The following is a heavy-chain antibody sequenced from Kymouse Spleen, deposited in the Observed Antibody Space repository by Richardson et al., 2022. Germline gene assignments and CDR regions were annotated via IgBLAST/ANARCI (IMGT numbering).Heavy chain of an antibody. CDR1: GFTFSNAW. Sequence: EVQLVESGGGLVKPGGSLRLSCAASGFTFSNAWMSWVRQAPGKGLEWVGRIKSKTDGGTTDYAAPVKGRFTISRDDSKNTLYLQMNSLKTEDTAVYYCTTAARQKDYYYYGMDVWGQGTTVTVSS. V-gene: IGHV3-15*01. CDR2: IKSKTDGGTT. J-gene: IGHJ6*02. CDR3: TTAARQKDYYYYGMDV. D-gene: IGHD6-6*01.